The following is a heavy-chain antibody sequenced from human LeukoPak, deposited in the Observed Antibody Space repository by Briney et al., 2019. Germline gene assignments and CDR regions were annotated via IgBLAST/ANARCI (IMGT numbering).Heavy chain of an antibody. CDR3: ARDLARYEREYGQLWSNDAFDI. J-gene: IGHJ3*02. CDR2: IIPIFGTA. D-gene: IGHD5-18*01. Sequence: SVKVSCKASGGTFSSYAISWVRQAPGQGLEWMGGIIPIFGTANYAQKFQGRVTITADKSTSTAYMELSSLRSEDTAVYYCARDLARYEREYGQLWSNDAFDIWGQGTMVTVSS. V-gene: IGHV1-69*06. CDR1: GGTFSSYA.